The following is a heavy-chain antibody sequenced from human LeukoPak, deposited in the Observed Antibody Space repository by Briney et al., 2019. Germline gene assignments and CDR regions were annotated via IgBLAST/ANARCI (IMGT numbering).Heavy chain of an antibody. V-gene: IGHV3-48*01. CDR2: ISGSGNAI. CDR1: GFSFSSYS. Sequence: GGSLRLSCAASGFSFSSYSMNWVRQAPGKGREWVSYISGSGNAIHYTDSVKGRFTISRDNAKNALYLQMNSLRAEDTAVYFCARDYLYAFDYWGQGTLVTVSS. J-gene: IGHJ4*02. D-gene: IGHD2-2*01. CDR3: ARDYLYAFDY.